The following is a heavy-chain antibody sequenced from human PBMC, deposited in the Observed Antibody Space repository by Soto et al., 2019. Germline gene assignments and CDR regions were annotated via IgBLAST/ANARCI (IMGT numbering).Heavy chain of an antibody. J-gene: IGHJ6*02. CDR1: GGSISSSNW. D-gene: IGHD2-2*01. Sequence: QVQLQESGPGLVKPSGTLSLTCAVSGGSISSSNWWSWVRQPPGKGLEWIGEIYHSGSTNYNPSLASRVTISVDKARNQFSLKLSSVTAADPAVYDCARGVGGYYYGMDVWGQGTTVTVSS. V-gene: IGHV4-4*02. CDR2: IYHSGST. CDR3: ARGVGGYYYGMDV.